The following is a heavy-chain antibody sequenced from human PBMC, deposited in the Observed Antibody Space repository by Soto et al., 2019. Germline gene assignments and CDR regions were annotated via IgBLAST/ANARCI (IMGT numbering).Heavy chain of an antibody. J-gene: IGHJ4*02. CDR2: ISAYNGNT. CDR1: GYTLTSYG. CDR3: ARGNPTVTTYAIDY. D-gene: IGHD4-17*01. V-gene: IGHV1-18*04. Sequence: GASVKVSCKASGYTLTSYGISWVRQAPGQGLEWMGWISAYNGNTNYAQKLQGRVTMTTDTSTSTAYMELRSLRSDDTAVYYCARGNPTVTTYAIDYWGQGTLVTVSS.